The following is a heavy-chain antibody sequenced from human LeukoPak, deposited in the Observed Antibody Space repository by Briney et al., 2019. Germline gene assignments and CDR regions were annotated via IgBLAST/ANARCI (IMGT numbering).Heavy chain of an antibody. CDR3: ASIMAVAGWHDY. Sequence: ASVKVSCKASGYTFTGYYMHWVRQDPGQGLEWMGWINPNSGGTNYAQKFQGRVTMTRDTSISTAYMELSRLRSGDTAVYYCASIMAVAGWHDYWGQGTLVTVSS. J-gene: IGHJ4*02. D-gene: IGHD6-19*01. CDR2: INPNSGGT. V-gene: IGHV1-2*02. CDR1: GYTFTGYY.